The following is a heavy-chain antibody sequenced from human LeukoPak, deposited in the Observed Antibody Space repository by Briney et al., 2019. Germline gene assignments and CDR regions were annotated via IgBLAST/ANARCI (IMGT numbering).Heavy chain of an antibody. CDR2: ISGSGGST. Sequence: GGSLRLSCAAAGFTFSSDAMSWVRQAPGKGLEWVSAISGSGGSTYYADSVKGRFTISRDNSKNTLYLQMNSLRAEDTAVYYCARTLGYCSSTSCYGGAFDIWGQGTMVTVSS. CDR1: GFTFSSDA. J-gene: IGHJ3*02. V-gene: IGHV3-23*01. CDR3: ARTLGYCSSTSCYGGAFDI. D-gene: IGHD2-2*01.